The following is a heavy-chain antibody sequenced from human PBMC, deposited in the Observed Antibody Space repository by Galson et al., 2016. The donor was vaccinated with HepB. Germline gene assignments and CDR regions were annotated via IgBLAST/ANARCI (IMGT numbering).Heavy chain of an antibody. CDR2: IRTKPTSYAT. CDR3: TRLFGTVRGIISSAA. V-gene: IGHV3-73*01. D-gene: IGHD3-10*01. J-gene: IGHJ5*02. Sequence: LRLSCAASGFTFSGSAMHWVRQSSGKGLEWVGHIRTKPTSYATAYGASVKGRFTITRDDSKNTKYLQMNSLKVEDTAVYYCTRLFGTVRGIISSAAWGQGILVTVSS. CDR1: GFTFSGSA.